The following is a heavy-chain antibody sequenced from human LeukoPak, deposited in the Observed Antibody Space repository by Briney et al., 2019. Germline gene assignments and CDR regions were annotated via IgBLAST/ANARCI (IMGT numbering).Heavy chain of an antibody. D-gene: IGHD1-20*01. CDR1: GGSISSYY. J-gene: IGHJ5*02. CDR2: IYYSGST. CDR3: ARGSTVSVFDP. V-gene: IGHV4-59*01. Sequence: SETLSPTCTVSGGSISSYYWSWIRQPPGKGLEWIGYIYYSGSTNYNPSLKSRVTISVDTSKNQFSLKLSSVTAADTAVYYCARGSTVSVFDPWGQGTLVTVSS.